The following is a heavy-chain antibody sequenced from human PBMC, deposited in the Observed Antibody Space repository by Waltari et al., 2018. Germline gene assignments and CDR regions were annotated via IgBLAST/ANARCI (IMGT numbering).Heavy chain of an antibody. CDR2: IYYSGSN. Sequence: QLQLQESGPGLVKPSEPLPLTCTASGGSISSSSYYLGWIRQPPGEGLEWIGSIYYSGSNYYNPSLKSRVTISVDTSKNQFSLKLSSVTAADTAVYYCARGGSSSGLDYWGQGTLVTVSS. CDR3: ARGGSSSGLDY. J-gene: IGHJ4*02. CDR1: GGSISSSSYY. V-gene: IGHV4-39*07. D-gene: IGHD6-6*01.